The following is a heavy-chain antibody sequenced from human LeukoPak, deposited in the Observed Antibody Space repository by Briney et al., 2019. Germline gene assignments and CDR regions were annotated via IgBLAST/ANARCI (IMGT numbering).Heavy chain of an antibody. CDR1: GGSFSGYY. CDR2: INHSGST. V-gene: IGHV4-34*01. J-gene: IGHJ4*02. CDR3: ARAAGYDSSGYYYVPFDY. D-gene: IGHD3-22*01. Sequence: SETLSLTCAVYGGSFSGYYWSWIRQPPGKGLEWIGEINHSGSTNYNPSLKSRVTISVGTSKNQFSLKLSSVTAADTAVYYCARAAGYDSSGYYYVPFDYWGQGTLVTVSS.